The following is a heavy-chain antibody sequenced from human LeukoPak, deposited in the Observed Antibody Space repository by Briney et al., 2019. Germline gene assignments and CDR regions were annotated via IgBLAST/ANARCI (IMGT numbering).Heavy chain of an antibody. CDR2: INAGNGNT. D-gene: IGHD4-17*01. Sequence: ASVKVSCKASGYTFTSYARHWVRQAPGQRLEWMGWINAGNGNTKYSQKFQGRVTITTDTSTSTAYMELRSLRSDDTAVYYCARVGDYVRSWFDPWGQGTLVTVSS. J-gene: IGHJ5*02. V-gene: IGHV1-3*01. CDR3: ARVGDYVRSWFDP. CDR1: GYTFTSYA.